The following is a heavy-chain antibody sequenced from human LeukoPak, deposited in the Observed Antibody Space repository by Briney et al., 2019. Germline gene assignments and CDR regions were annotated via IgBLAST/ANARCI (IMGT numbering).Heavy chain of an antibody. Sequence: GASVKVSCKASGYTFTSYDINWVRQATGQGLEWMGWMNPNSGNTGYAQKFQVRVTMTRNTSISTAYMELSSLRSEDTAVYYCARGLLGRNYYYYYYMDAWGKGTTVTVSS. CDR2: MNPNSGNT. CDR3: ARGLLGRNYYYYYYMDA. J-gene: IGHJ6*03. CDR1: GYTFTSYD. D-gene: IGHD1-26*01. V-gene: IGHV1-8*01.